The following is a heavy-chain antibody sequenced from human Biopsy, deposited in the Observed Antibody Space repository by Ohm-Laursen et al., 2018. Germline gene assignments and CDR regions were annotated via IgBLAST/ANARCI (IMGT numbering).Heavy chain of an antibody. J-gene: IGHJ5*02. CDR3: AKEVFSAVGTSGFDP. D-gene: IGHD1/OR15-1a*01. V-gene: IGHV3-23*01. CDR1: GFTFSNYA. CDR2: IGGSGGRT. Sequence: SLRLSCSASGFTFSNYAMSWVRQAPGKGLEWVSGIGGSGGRTYYAESMKGRFTISRDNSKKTVYLQMKSLRAEDTAEYYCAKEVFSAVGTSGFDPWGQGTLVTVSS.